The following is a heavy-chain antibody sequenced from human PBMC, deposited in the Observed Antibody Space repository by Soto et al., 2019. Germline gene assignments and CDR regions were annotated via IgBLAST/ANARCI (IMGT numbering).Heavy chain of an antibody. CDR3: AKEVHPMVRGQYGMDV. V-gene: IGHV3-30*18. D-gene: IGHD3-10*01. J-gene: IGHJ6*02. Sequence: GGSLRLSCAASGLTFSSYGMHWVRQAPGKGLEWVAVISYDGSNKYYADSVKGRFTISRDNSKNTLYLQMNSLRAEDTAVYYCAKEVHPMVRGQYGMDVWGQGTTVTVSS. CDR1: GLTFSSYG. CDR2: ISYDGSNK.